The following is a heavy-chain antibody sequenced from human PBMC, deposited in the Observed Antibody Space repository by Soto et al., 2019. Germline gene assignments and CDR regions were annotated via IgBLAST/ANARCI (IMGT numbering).Heavy chain of an antibody. CDR2: MHRNGATT. CDR3: ARDHRWGYVYGDSGAS. D-gene: IGHD4-17*01. Sequence: EVHLVESGGGVVRPGGSLRLACAASGFSLDEYGMSWVRQAPGKGLEWVSGMHRNGATTGYADSVKGRFTMSRDDAKTSLYLQMSSLRAEDTAFYYCARDHRWGYVYGDSGASWGQGTLVTVSS. CDR1: GFSLDEYG. V-gene: IGHV3-20*04. J-gene: IGHJ5*01.